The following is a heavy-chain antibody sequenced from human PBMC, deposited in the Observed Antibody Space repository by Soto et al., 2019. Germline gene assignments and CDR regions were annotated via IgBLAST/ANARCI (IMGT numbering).Heavy chain of an antibody. CDR2: INVYNGDR. Sequence: QVQVVQSGPELKKPGASVKVSCKAQGYIFTKYGIGWVRQAPGHGLEWMGLINVYNGDRKVAQKFQDRVSMTNDTATDTAYMELKRLRSGDTAVYYCARLQLGGDRMLNWFDPWGQGTLVTVSS. CDR1: GYIFTKYG. CDR3: ARLQLGGDRMLNWFDP. V-gene: IGHV1-18*01. J-gene: IGHJ5*02. D-gene: IGHD3-16*01.